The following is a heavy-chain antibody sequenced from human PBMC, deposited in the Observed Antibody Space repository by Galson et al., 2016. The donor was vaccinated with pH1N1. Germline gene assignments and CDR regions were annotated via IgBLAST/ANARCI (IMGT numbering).Heavy chain of an antibody. CDR2: IKEDGSEK. J-gene: IGHJ4*02. D-gene: IGHD3-16*01. CDR1: EFSFSDHW. V-gene: IGHV3-7*01. Sequence: SLRLSCAVSEFSFSDHWMTWVRQAPGKGLEWVANIKEDGSEKYYGDSVNGRFTISRGNANNSLFLQMNSLRADDTALYYCARERLYSRGGYIDFWGQGTLVTVSS. CDR3: ARERLYSRGGYIDF.